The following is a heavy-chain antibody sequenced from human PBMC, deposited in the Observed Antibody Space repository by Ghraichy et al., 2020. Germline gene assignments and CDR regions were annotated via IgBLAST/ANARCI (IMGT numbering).Heavy chain of an antibody. D-gene: IGHD3-16*02. Sequence: GESLNISCAASGFTFSSYAMSWVRQAPGKGLEWVSAISGSGGSTYYADSVKGRFTISRDNSKNTLYLQMNSLRAEDTAVYYCARVLYLPAYYFDYWGQGTLVTVSS. CDR1: GFTFSSYA. CDR2: ISGSGGST. CDR3: ARVLYLPAYYFDY. V-gene: IGHV3-23*01. J-gene: IGHJ4*02.